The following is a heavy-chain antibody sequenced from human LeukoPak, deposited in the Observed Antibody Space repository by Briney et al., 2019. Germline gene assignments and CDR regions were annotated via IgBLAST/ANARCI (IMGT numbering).Heavy chain of an antibody. V-gene: IGHV3-53*01. CDR1: GFTVSSNC. D-gene: IGHD6-19*01. CDR3: AREGQWLVGDAFDI. Sequence: GGSLRLSCAASGFTVSSNCMSWVRQAPGKGLEWVSVIYSGGSTYYADSVKGRFTISRDNSKNTLYLQMNSLRAEDTAVYYCAREGQWLVGDAFDIWGQGTMVTVSS. J-gene: IGHJ3*02. CDR2: IYSGGST.